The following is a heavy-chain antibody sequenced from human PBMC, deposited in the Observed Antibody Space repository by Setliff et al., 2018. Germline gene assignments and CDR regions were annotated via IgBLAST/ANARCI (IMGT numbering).Heavy chain of an antibody. D-gene: IGHD7-27*01. V-gene: IGHV1-18*04. CDR3: ARRWETGDQDAYDI. Sequence: ASVKVSCKASGYTSTTYGISWVRQAPGQGLEWMGWIGARNVKTNYAQKFQDRVTMTTDTPTSTGYMELRSLTSDDTGVYYCARRWETGDQDAYDIWGQGTKVTVSS. J-gene: IGHJ3*02. CDR2: IGARNVKT. CDR1: GYTSTTYG.